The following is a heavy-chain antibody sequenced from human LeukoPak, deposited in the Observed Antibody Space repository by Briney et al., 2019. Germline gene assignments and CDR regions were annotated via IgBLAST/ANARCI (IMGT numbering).Heavy chain of an antibody. CDR2: IYHTGST. CDR1: GGSVSSTDYY. V-gene: IGHV4-61*08. CDR3: AREWGYCSSTSCQWDAFDI. D-gene: IGHD2-2*01. Sequence: SETLSLTCTVSGGSVSSTDYYWSWIRQSPAKGLEWIGYIYHTGSTIYNPSLKSRVTISVDTSKNQFSLKLSSVTAADTAVYYCAREWGYCSSTSCQWDAFDIWGQGTMVTVSS. J-gene: IGHJ3*02.